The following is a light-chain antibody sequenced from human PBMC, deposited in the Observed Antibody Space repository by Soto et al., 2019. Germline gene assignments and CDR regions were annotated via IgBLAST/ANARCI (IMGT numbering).Light chain of an antibody. J-gene: IGKJ5*01. V-gene: IGKV4-1*01. CDR3: QQYHSPPFT. Sequence: VLTPSPASLDVSLCEGATISYRTSQSLLHASRNRNNLTWFQHKPGQPPKLLIYGASTRQSGVPDRFSGSGSETDFTLTITSLQPEDVAVYYCQQYHSPPFTFGQGTRLEIK. CDR2: GAS. CDR1: QSLLHASRNRNN.